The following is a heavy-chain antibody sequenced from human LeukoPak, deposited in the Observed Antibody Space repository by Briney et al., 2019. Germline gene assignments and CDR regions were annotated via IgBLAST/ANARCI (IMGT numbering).Heavy chain of an antibody. D-gene: IGHD6-13*01. V-gene: IGHV3-23*01. Sequence: GGSLRLSCAASGFTFSSSAMSWVRQAPGKGLEWVSAISNNGGYTYYADSVQGRFTISRDNSKSTLCLQMNSLRAEDTAVYYCASSKQSYSSSWYYFDYWGQGTLVTVSS. CDR1: GFTFSSSA. J-gene: IGHJ4*02. CDR3: ASSKQSYSSSWYYFDY. CDR2: ISNNGGYT.